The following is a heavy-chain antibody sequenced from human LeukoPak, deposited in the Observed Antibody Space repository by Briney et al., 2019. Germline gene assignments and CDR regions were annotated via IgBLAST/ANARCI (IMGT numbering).Heavy chain of an antibody. D-gene: IGHD3-10*01. CDR2: IKSKTDGGTT. CDR1: GFTFSNAW. J-gene: IGHJ4*02. Sequence: GGSLRLSCAASGFTFSNAWMSWVRQAPGKGLEWVGRIKSKTDGGTTDYAAPVKGRFTISRDDSKNTLYLQMNSLKTEDTAVYYRTTDAMPTITMVRGVIKPYYYDSSGYPDYWGQGTLVTVSS. CDR3: TTDAMPTITMVRGVIKPYYYDSSGYPDY. V-gene: IGHV3-15*01.